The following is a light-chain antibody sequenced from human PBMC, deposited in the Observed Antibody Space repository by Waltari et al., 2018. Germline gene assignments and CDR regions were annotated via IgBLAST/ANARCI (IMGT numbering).Light chain of an antibody. Sequence: SYELTQPPSVSVSPGQTPSITCSGDKLGDKYACWYQQKPGQSPVLVIYQDSKRPSGIPERFSGSNSENTATLTISGTQAMDEADYYCQAWDSSTGVVFGGGTKLTVL. CDR1: KLGDKY. J-gene: IGLJ2*01. CDR2: QDS. V-gene: IGLV3-1*01. CDR3: QAWDSSTGVV.